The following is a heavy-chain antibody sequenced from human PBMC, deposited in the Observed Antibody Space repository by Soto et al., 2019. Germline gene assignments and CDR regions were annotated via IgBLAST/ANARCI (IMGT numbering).Heavy chain of an antibody. CDR2: IYSDGRNI. CDR1: GFTFSSCS. Sequence: VQLVESGGGLVQPGGSLRLSCASSGFTFSSCSMNWVRQAPGKGLEWVAVIYSDGRNINYADSVKGRFTISRDNSKNALYLQMSSLRAEDTAVYFCARGAGGWAFDYWGQGTLVTVSS. CDR3: ARGAGGWAFDY. V-gene: IGHV3-33*08. J-gene: IGHJ4*02. D-gene: IGHD6-19*01.